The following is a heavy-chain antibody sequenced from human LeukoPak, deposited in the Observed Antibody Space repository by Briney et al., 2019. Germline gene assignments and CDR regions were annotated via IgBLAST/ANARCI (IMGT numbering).Heavy chain of an antibody. CDR2: INPSSGGT. Sequence: ASVKVSCKAPGYTFSGYYLHWVRQAPGQGLEWMGWINPSSGGTNYAQKFQGRVTMTRDTSISTAYMELSRLSSDDTAVYYCVSGSYPTQTEFDWFDPWGQGTLVTVSS. J-gene: IGHJ5*02. CDR3: VSGSYPTQTEFDWFDP. V-gene: IGHV1-2*02. D-gene: IGHD3-10*01. CDR1: GYTFSGYY.